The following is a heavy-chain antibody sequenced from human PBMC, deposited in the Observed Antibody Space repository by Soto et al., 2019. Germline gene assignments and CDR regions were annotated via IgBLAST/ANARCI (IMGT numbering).Heavy chain of an antibody. J-gene: IGHJ4*02. CDR1: GFTFSSYA. D-gene: IGHD5-18*01. Sequence: GESLKISCAASGFTFSSYAMSWVRQAPGKGLEWVSAISGSGGSTYYADSVKGRFTISRDNSKNTLYLQMNSLRAEDTAVYYCAKDVPLEFPAMVDYWGQGTLVTVSS. V-gene: IGHV3-23*01. CDR2: ISGSGGST. CDR3: AKDVPLEFPAMVDY.